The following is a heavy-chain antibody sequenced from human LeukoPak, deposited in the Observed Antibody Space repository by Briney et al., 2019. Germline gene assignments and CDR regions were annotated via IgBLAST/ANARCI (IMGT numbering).Heavy chain of an antibody. V-gene: IGHV1-69*01. CDR2: IIPIFGSS. CDR3: ARVTHTELSTWFDP. J-gene: IGHJ5*02. Sequence: KVSCKASGYTFTGYYMHWVRQAPGQGLEWMGGIIPIFGSSNYAQKFQGRVTITADESTTTAYMELSSLRSEDTAVYYCARVTHTELSTWFDPWGQGTLVTVSS. D-gene: IGHD5-18*01. CDR1: GYTFTGYY.